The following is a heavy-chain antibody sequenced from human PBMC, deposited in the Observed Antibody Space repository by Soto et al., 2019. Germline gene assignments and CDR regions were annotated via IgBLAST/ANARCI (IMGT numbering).Heavy chain of an antibody. CDR1: GYTFTSYA. D-gene: IGHD3-16*01. CDR3: ARGGGLYWYFDL. Sequence: QVQLVQSGAEVKKPGASVKVSCKASGYTFTSYAMHWVRQAPGRRLEWMGWINAGNGNTKYSQNFQGRVTITRDTTASTAYMELSSLRSEDTAVYYCARGGGLYWYFDLWGRGTLVTVSS. J-gene: IGHJ2*01. V-gene: IGHV1-3*01. CDR2: INAGNGNT.